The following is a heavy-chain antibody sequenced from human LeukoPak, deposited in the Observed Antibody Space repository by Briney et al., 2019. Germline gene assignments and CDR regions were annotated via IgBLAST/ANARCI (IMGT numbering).Heavy chain of an antibody. J-gene: IGHJ4*02. D-gene: IGHD3-10*01. CDR2: IYYSGST. CDR1: GGSVSSNTYY. V-gene: IGHV4-39*07. Sequence: SGTLSLTCTVSGGSVSSNTYYWGWIRQPPGKGLEWIGSIYYSGSTYSNPSLKSRVSLSIDTSKNQFSLKLSSVTAADTAVYYCGRDFYGSGIYFDYWGQGTLVAVSS. CDR3: GRDFYGSGIYFDY.